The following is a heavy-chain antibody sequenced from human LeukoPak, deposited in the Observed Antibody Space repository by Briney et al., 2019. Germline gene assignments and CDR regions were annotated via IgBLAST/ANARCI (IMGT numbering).Heavy chain of an antibody. CDR2: ISYDGSNK. Sequence: PGGSLRLSCAASGFTFSSYAMHWVRQAPGKGLEWVAVISYDGSNKYYADSVKGRFTISRDNSKNTLYLQMNSLRAEDTAVYYCARDRTVYYYDSSGKGYFDHWGQGILVTVSS. J-gene: IGHJ4*02. V-gene: IGHV3-30-3*01. CDR3: ARDRTVYYYDSSGKGYFDH. D-gene: IGHD3-22*01. CDR1: GFTFSSYA.